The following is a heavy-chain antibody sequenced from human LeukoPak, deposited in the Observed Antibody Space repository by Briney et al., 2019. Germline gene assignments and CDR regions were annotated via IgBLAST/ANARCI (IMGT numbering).Heavy chain of an antibody. CDR1: GGTFSSYA. D-gene: IGHD3-10*01. J-gene: IGHJ5*02. Sequence: ASVKVSCKASGGTFSSYAISWVRQAPGQGLEWMGRIIPIFGTANYAQKFQSRVTITTDESTSTAYMELSSLRSEDTAVYYCARGGYYGSGSLMVNWFDPWGQGTLVTVSS. V-gene: IGHV1-69*05. CDR2: IIPIFGTA. CDR3: ARGGYYGSGSLMVNWFDP.